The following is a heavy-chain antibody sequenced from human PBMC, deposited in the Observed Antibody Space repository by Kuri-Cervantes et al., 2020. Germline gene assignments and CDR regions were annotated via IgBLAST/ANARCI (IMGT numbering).Heavy chain of an antibody. CDR1: GYTFTSYA. CDR3: ARASRGHHESYYFDY. D-gene: IGHD1-14*01. J-gene: IGHJ4*02. Sequence: SVKVSCKASGYTFTSYAMNWVRQAPGQGLEWMGWINTNTGNPTYAQGFTGRFVFSLDTSVSTAYLQISSLKAEDAAVYYCARASRGHHESYYFDYWGQGTLVTVSS. V-gene: IGHV7-4-1*02. CDR2: INTNTGNP.